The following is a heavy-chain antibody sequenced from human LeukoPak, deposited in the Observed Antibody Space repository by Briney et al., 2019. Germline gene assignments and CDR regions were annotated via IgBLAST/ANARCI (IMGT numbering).Heavy chain of an antibody. CDR3: ARTTTYYYDSSGSEFDY. J-gene: IGHJ4*02. D-gene: IGHD3-22*01. CDR1: GGSISSSSYY. V-gene: IGHV4-39*01. CDR2: IYYSGST. Sequence: SETLSLTCTVSGGSISSSSYYWGWIRQPPGKGLEWIGSIYYSGSTYYNPSLKSRVTISVDTSKNQFSLKLSSVTAADTAVYYCARTTTYYYDSSGSEFDYWGQGTLVTVSS.